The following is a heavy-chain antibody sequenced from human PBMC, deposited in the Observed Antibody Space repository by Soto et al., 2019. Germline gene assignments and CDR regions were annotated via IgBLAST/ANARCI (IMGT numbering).Heavy chain of an antibody. D-gene: IGHD6-13*01. J-gene: IGHJ5*02. Sequence: QVQLQESGPGLVKPSETLSLTCTVSGGSISSYYWSWIRQPPGKGLEWIGYVDYSGSTNYNPSLKSRVTISVDTSKNQFSLRLNSVTAADTAVYYCVRDQQMGRLDPWGQETLVTVSS. CDR2: VDYSGST. CDR1: GGSISSYY. CDR3: VRDQQMGRLDP. V-gene: IGHV4-59*13.